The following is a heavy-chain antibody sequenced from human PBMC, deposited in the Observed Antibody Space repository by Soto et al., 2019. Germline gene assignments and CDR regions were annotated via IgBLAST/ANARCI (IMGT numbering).Heavy chain of an antibody. J-gene: IGHJ6*02. CDR1: VGSFSGYY. Sequence: SETLSLSCSVYVGSFSGYYWSWRRQPPGKGLEWNGEINHSGSTNYNPSPKSRVTISEGTSKNQFSLKLSSVTAAETAVYYCARGGRGRGVLGYYYGMDVWGQGTTVTVSS. CDR2: INHSGST. V-gene: IGHV4-34*01. CDR3: ARGGRGRGVLGYYYGMDV. D-gene: IGHD3-10*01.